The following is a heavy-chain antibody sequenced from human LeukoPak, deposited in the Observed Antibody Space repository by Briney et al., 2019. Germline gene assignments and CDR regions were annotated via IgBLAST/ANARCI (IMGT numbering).Heavy chain of an antibody. CDR2: INHSGST. Sequence: SETLSLTCAVYGVSFSGYYWSWIRQPPGKGLEWIGEINHSGSTNYNPSLKSRVTISVDTSKNQFSLKLSSVTAADTAVYYCARGTPTSIAAAGTEEESLEVLYYFDYWGQGTLVTVSS. J-gene: IGHJ4*02. CDR1: GVSFSGYY. D-gene: IGHD6-13*01. CDR3: ARGTPTSIAAAGTEEESLEVLYYFDY. V-gene: IGHV4-34*01.